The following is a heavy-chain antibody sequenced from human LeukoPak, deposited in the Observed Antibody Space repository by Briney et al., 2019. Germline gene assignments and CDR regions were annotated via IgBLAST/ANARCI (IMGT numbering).Heavy chain of an antibody. J-gene: IGHJ4*02. CDR2: ISSSGSTI. D-gene: IGHD2-2*02. CDR3: ARDGCISTSCYTRGGYYFDY. CDR1: GFTFSSYE. V-gene: IGHV3-48*03. Sequence: GGSLRLSCGASGFTFSSYEMNWVRQAPGKGLEWVSYISSSGSTIYYADSVKGRFTISRDNAKNSLYLQMNSLRAEDTAVYYCARDGCISTSCYTRGGYYFDYWGQGTLVTVSS.